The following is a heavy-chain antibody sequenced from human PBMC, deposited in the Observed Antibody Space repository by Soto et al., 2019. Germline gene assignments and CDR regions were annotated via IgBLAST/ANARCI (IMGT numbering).Heavy chain of an antibody. D-gene: IGHD3-3*01. CDR3: ARELMTYYDFWSGSNPAGMDV. Sequence: PSETLSLTCTVSGDSINSYYWSWIRQPAGKGLEWIGRIYTSGSTNYNPSLKSRVTMSVDTSKNQFSLKLNSVTAADTAVYYCARELMTYYDFWSGSNPAGMDVWGQGTTVTSP. J-gene: IGHJ6*02. CDR2: IYTSGST. CDR1: GDSINSYY. V-gene: IGHV4-4*07.